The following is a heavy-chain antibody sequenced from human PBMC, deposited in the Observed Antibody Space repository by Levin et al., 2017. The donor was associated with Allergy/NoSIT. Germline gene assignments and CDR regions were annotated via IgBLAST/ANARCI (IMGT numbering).Heavy chain of an antibody. CDR3: AKVGYDSSGFDY. V-gene: IGHV3-30*18. Sequence: GESLKISCAASGFTFSSYGMHWVRQAPGKGLEWVAVISYDGSNKYYADSVKGRFTISRDNSKNTLYLQMNSLRAEDTAVYYCAKVGYDSSGFDYWGQGTLVTVSS. CDR1: GFTFSSYG. D-gene: IGHD3-22*01. CDR2: ISYDGSNK. J-gene: IGHJ4*02.